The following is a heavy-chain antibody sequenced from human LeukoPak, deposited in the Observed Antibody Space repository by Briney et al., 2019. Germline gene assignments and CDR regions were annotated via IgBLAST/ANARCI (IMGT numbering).Heavy chain of an antibody. D-gene: IGHD6-19*01. CDR3: AREPPSYSSGWYYFDY. CDR2: IKQDGSEK. Sequence: GGSLRLSCAASGFTFSSYWMSWVRQAPGKELEWVANIKQDGSEKYYVDSVKGRFTISRDNAKNSLYLQMNSLRAEDTAVYYCAREPPSYSSGWYYFDYWGQGTLVTVSS. V-gene: IGHV3-7*01. J-gene: IGHJ4*02. CDR1: GFTFSSYW.